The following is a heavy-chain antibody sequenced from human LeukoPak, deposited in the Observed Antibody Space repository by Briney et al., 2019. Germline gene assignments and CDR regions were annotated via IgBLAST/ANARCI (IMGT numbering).Heavy chain of an antibody. J-gene: IGHJ4*02. CDR3: ARKENVYYYFDY. V-gene: IGHV4-28*01. CDR1: GYSITSSSW. D-gene: IGHD3-10*01. Sequence: PSEALSLTCAVSGYSITSSSWWGWIRQPPGKGLEWIGYIYHSGTTYYNPSLQSRVTMSVDTSKNQFSLKLSSVTAVDTAVYYCARKENVYYYFDYWGQGTLVTVSS. CDR2: IYHSGTT.